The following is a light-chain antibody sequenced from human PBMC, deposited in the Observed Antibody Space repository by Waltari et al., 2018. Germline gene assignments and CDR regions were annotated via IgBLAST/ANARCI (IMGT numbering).Light chain of an antibody. CDR1: SLRSYY. J-gene: IGLJ2*01. Sequence: SSELNQDPAVSVAMGQTVRITCQGDSLRSYYASWYQQRPGQAPILVIYDKNNRPSGVPDRFSGSSSHNTGSLTITGAQAEDEASYYCHSRDASGVAGSFGGGTKLTVL. CDR2: DKN. CDR3: HSRDASGVAGS. V-gene: IGLV3-19*01.